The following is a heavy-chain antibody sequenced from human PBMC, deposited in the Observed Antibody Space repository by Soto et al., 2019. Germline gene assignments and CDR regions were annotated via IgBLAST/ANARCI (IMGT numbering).Heavy chain of an antibody. CDR3: ARGRSCPLVVAPLDS. D-gene: IGHD3-10*01. Sequence: PSETLSLPCGVSGFSIQTSYFWGWSRQPPGKGLEWIGLISHSGRAISHPSFASRATISLDPTNNAFSLTLKFLAAADPTVYYCARGRSCPLVVAPLDSWGQGTLVNVSS. V-gene: IGHV4-38-2*01. CDR1: GFSIQTSYF. J-gene: IGHJ4*02. CDR2: ISHSGRA.